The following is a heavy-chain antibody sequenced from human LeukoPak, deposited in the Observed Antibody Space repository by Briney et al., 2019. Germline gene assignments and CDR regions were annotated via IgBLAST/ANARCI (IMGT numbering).Heavy chain of an antibody. V-gene: IGHV3-21*01. CDR2: ISSSSSYI. CDR1: GFTFSSYS. J-gene: IGHJ4*02. CDR3: ARDVGGYCSSTSCGSFDY. Sequence: GGSLRLSCAASGFTFSSYSMNWVRQAPGKGLEWVSSISSSSSYIYYADSVKGRFTISRDNAKNSLYLQMNSLRAEDTAVYYCARDVGGYCSSTSCGSFDYWGQGTLVTVSS. D-gene: IGHD2-2*01.